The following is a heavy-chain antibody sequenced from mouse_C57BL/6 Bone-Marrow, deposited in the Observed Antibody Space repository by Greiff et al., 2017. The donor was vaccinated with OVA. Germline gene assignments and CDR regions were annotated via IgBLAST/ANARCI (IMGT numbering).Heavy chain of an antibody. D-gene: IGHD1-1*01. J-gene: IGHJ3*01. V-gene: IGHV1-50*01. Sequence: QVQLQQPGAELVKPGASVKLSCKASGYTFTSYWMQWVKQRPGQGLEWIGEIDPSDSYTNYNQKFKGKATLTVDTSSSTAYMQLSSLTSEDSAVYYCARGITTVVATRAWFAYWGQGTLVTVSA. CDR1: GYTFTSYW. CDR2: IDPSDSYT. CDR3: ARGITTVVATRAWFAY.